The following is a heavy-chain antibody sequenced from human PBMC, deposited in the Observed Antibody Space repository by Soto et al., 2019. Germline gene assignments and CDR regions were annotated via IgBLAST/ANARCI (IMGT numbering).Heavy chain of an antibody. Sequence: EVQLLESGGGLVQPGGSLRLSCAASGFTFSTYAMNWVRQAPGNGLEWVSAISGSGGSIHYADSVKGRFTISRDNSKNPMYLQMNSLSDDDTAVYHCVKGYWKGDVWGQGTTVTVSS. D-gene: IGHD1-1*01. CDR2: ISGSGGSI. CDR3: VKGYWKGDV. J-gene: IGHJ6*02. V-gene: IGHV3-23*01. CDR1: GFTFSTYA.